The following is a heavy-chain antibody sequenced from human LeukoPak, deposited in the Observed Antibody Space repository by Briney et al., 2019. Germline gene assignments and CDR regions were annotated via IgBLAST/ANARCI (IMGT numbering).Heavy chain of an antibody. CDR3: ARDTGYFDY. Sequence: SVKVSCKASGYTFTSYDINWVRQATGQGLEWMGAVIPIFSTTNYAQKFQGRVTITTDESTSTAYMELSSLRSEDTAVYYCARDTGYFDYWGQGTLVTVSS. V-gene: IGHV1-69*05. D-gene: IGHD3-10*01. CDR2: VIPIFSTT. CDR1: GYTFTSYD. J-gene: IGHJ4*02.